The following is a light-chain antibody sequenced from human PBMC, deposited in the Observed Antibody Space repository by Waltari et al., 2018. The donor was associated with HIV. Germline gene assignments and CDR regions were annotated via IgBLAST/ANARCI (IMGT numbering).Light chain of an antibody. Sequence: QSALTQPDSVSGSPGQSLTISCTGTNRNIGFFNLVSWYRHYPGKAPQLIIYGVTARPSGISSRFSGSKSGNTASLTISGLQVDDEADYYCNSYASDDTVVFGGGTKLTVL. CDR1: NRNIGFFNL. V-gene: IGLV2-23*02. J-gene: IGLJ3*02. CDR2: GVT. CDR3: NSYASDDTVV.